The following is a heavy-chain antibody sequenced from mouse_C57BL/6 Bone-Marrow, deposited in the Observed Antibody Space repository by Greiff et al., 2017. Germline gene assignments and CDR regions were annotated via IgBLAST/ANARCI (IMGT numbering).Heavy chain of an antibody. CDR1: GYTFTSSW. Sequence: QVQLQQPGAELVRPGSSVQLSCKASGYTFTSSWMHWVKQRPIQGLEWIGNIDPSASETHYNPKFQDQATLTVDKSTSTAYMQLSSLTSEDAAGEYCARGAGVLRWGAMDYWGQGTSVTVSA. CDR3: ARGAGVLRWGAMDY. J-gene: IGHJ4*01. CDR2: IDPSASET. D-gene: IGHD1-1*01. V-gene: IGHV1-52*01.